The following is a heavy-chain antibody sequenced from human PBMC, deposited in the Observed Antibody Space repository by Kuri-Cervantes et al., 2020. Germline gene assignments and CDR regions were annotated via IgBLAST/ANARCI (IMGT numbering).Heavy chain of an antibody. J-gene: IGHJ4*02. V-gene: IGHV3-13*01. CDR1: GFTVSSNY. Sequence: GESLKISCAASGFTVSSNYMSWVRQATGKGLEWVSAIGTAGDTYYPGSVKGRSTISRENAKNSLYLQMNSLRAGDTAVYYCARGGHSGYDFDYWGQGTLVTVSS. CDR2: IGTAGDT. D-gene: IGHD5-12*01. CDR3: ARGGHSGYDFDY.